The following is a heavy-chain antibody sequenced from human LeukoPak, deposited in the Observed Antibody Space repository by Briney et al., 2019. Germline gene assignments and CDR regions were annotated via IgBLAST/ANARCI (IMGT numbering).Heavy chain of an antibody. Sequence: GGSLRLSCAASGFTFSSYEMNWVRQAPGKGLEWVSYIRGTVSTIYYAHSVKGRFTISRDNDKNSLYLQMNSLRAEDTAVYYCARDDSSGYYPYYYYYGMDVWGQGTTVTVSS. D-gene: IGHD3-22*01. CDR1: GFTFSSYE. V-gene: IGHV3-48*03. J-gene: IGHJ6*02. CDR3: ARDDSSGYYPYYYYYGMDV. CDR2: IRGTVSTI.